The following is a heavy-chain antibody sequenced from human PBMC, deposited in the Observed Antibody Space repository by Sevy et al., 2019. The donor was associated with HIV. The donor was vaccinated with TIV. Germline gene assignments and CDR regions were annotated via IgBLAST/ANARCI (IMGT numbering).Heavy chain of an antibody. V-gene: IGHV3-73*01. J-gene: IGHJ3*02. D-gene: IGHD3-22*01. CDR2: IRSKANSYAT. CDR3: TRHVRGYDSSGYYLFPFDI. CDR1: GFTFSGSA. Sequence: GGSLRLSCAASGFTFSGSAMHWVRQASGKGLEWVGRIRSKANSYATAYAASVKGRFTISRDDSKNTAYLQMNSLKTEDTAVYYCTRHVRGYDSSGYYLFPFDIWGQGTMVTVSS.